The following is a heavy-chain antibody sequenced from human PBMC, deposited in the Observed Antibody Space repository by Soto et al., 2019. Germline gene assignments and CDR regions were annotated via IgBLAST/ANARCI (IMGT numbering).Heavy chain of an antibody. CDR3: AKAVDYYYGMDV. Sequence: EVQLLESGGGLVQPGGSLRLSCAASGFTFSSYAMSWVRQAPGKGLEWVSAISGSGGSTYYADSVKGRFTISRDNSKKTVYLQMNGLRAEDTAVYYCAKAVDYYYGMDVWGQGTTVTVSS. J-gene: IGHJ6*02. CDR2: ISGSGGST. CDR1: GFTFSSYA. V-gene: IGHV3-23*01.